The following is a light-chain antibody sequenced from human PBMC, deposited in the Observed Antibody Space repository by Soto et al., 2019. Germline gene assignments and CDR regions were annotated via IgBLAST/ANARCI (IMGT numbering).Light chain of an antibody. CDR1: QAITNN. V-gene: IGKV1-9*01. J-gene: IGKJ4*01. CDR2: EES. CDR3: QQVKSYPRT. Sequence: IQMTQSPSSLSASVGGRVTITCRASQAITNNLAWYQQKPGNPPKLLIYEESTLHSGVPSRFSGRKVGTQFILTIDSLQPEDFATYYCQQVKSYPRTFGGGTKVDIK.